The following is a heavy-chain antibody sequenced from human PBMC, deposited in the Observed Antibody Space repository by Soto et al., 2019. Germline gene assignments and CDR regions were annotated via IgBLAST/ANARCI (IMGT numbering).Heavy chain of an antibody. CDR3: ATVEYSSGGYFDY. CDR2: ISGSGGST. D-gene: IGHD6-19*01. CDR1: GFTFSSYA. Sequence: GGSLRLSCAASGFTFSSYAMSWVRQAPGKGLEWVSAISGSGGSTYYADSVKGRFTISRDNSKNTLYLQMNSLRAGDTAVYYCATVEYSSGGYFDYWGQGTLVTVSS. J-gene: IGHJ4*02. V-gene: IGHV3-23*01.